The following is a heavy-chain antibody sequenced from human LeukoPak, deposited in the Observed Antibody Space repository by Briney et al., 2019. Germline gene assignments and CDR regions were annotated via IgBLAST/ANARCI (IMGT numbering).Heavy chain of an antibody. J-gene: IGHJ4*02. CDR3: ARAASSARWLQLGY. CDR1: GGSISSSNYY. V-gene: IGHV4-39*01. D-gene: IGHD5-24*01. CDR2: IYYSGST. Sequence: SETLSLTCTVSGGSISSSNYYWGWIRQPPGKGLECIGSIYYSGSTYYNPSLKSRVTISVDTSKNQFSLKLSSVTAADTAVYYCARAASSARWLQLGYWGQGTLVTVSS.